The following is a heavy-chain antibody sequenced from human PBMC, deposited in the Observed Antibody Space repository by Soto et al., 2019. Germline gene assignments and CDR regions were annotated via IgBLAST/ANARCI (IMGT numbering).Heavy chain of an antibody. J-gene: IGHJ4*02. D-gene: IGHD2-2*01. CDR3: AKESSPFSHQPDY. CDR1: GFTVSSNY. V-gene: IGHV3-66*02. CDR2: IYSGGTI. Sequence: PGGSLRLSCAASGFTVSSNYMSWVRQAPGKGLEWVSVIYSGGTIYYADSVKGRFTISRDNAKNSLYLQMNSLRAEDTAVYYCAKESSPFSHQPDYWGQGTLVTVSS.